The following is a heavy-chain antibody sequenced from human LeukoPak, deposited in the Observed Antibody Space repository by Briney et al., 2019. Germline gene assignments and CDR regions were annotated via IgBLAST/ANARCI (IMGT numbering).Heavy chain of an antibody. D-gene: IGHD4-23*01. CDR2: IYYSGST. CDR1: GGSISSSSYY. J-gene: IGHJ6*03. Sequence: SEALSLTCTVSGGSISSSSYYWGWIRQPPGKGLEWIGSIYYSGSTYYNPSLKSRVTISVDTSKNQFSLKLSSVTAADTAVYYCARPKLGYYYYYMDVWGKGTTVTVSS. CDR3: ARPKLGYYYYYMDV. V-gene: IGHV4-39*01.